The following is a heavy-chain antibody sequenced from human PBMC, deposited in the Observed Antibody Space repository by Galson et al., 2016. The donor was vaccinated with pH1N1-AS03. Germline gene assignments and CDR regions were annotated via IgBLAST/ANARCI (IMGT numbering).Heavy chain of an antibody. CDR1: GYTFTNFG. J-gene: IGHJ3*02. Sequence: SVKVSCKASGYTFTNFGINWVRQAPGQGLEWLGWISGYDDDTNYAQNVAGRVTMTTDKSTSTLYMELRSLRSDDTAVYYCARDRGFRPDTFDIWGQGTWVTVSS. D-gene: IGHD2-15*01. V-gene: IGHV1-18*01. CDR2: ISGYDDDT. CDR3: ARDRGFRPDTFDI.